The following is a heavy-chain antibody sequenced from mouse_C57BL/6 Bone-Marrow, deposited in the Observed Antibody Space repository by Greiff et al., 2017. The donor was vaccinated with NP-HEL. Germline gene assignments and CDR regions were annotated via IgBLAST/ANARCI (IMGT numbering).Heavy chain of an antibody. V-gene: IGHV1-19*01. CDR3: AREDYYGSSYGDY. CDR1: GYTFTDYY. CDR2: INPYNGGT. Sequence: VQLQQSGPVLVKPGASVKLSCKASGYTFTDYYMNWVKQSHGKSLEWIGVINPYNGGTSYNQKFKGKATLTVDKSSSTAYMQLNRLTSEDSAVYYCAREDYYGSSYGDYWGQGTTLTVSS. D-gene: IGHD1-1*01. J-gene: IGHJ2*01.